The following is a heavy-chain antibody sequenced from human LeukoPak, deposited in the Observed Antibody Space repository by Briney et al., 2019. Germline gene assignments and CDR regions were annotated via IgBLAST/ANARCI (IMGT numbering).Heavy chain of an antibody. V-gene: IGHV3-15*01. J-gene: IGHJ5*02. CDR1: GFTFSNAW. D-gene: IGHD6-13*01. Sequence: PGGSLRLSCAASGFTFSNAWMNWVRQAPGKGLQWIGRIRAKTDGGTIDYAAPVKGRFTISRDDSTNTLYLQLNSLKGDDTAVYYCATEAEAGYNWFDPWGQGTLVTVSS. CDR3: ATEAEAGYNWFDP. CDR2: IRAKTDGGTI.